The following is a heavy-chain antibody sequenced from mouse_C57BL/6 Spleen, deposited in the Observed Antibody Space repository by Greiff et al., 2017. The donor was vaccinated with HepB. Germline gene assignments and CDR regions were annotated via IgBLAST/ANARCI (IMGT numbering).Heavy chain of an antibody. CDR2: IYPGGGYT. D-gene: IGHD1-1*01. CDR3: ARKTTVVATSGYFDV. CDR1: GYTFTNYW. J-gene: IGHJ1*03. Sequence: QVQLKESGAELVRPGTSVKMSCKASGYTFTNYWIGWAKQRPGHGLEWIGDIYPGGGYTNYNEKFKGKATLTADKSSSTAYMQFSSLTSEDSAIYYCARKTTVVATSGYFDVWGTGTTVTVSS. V-gene: IGHV1-63*01.